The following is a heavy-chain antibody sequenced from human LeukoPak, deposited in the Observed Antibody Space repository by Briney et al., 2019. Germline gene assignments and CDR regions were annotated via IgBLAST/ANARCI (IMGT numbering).Heavy chain of an antibody. CDR1: GYSFPSHW. V-gene: IGHV5-51*01. CDR3: ARLDYYDSSGIEGNWFDP. CDR2: IYPGDSDT. Sequence: GESLKISCKGSGYSFPSHWIGWVRQMPGKGLEWMGIIYPGDSDTRYSPSFQGQVTISADKSISTAYLQWSSLKASDTAMYYCARLDYYDSSGIEGNWFDPWGQGTLVTVSS. D-gene: IGHD3-22*01. J-gene: IGHJ5*02.